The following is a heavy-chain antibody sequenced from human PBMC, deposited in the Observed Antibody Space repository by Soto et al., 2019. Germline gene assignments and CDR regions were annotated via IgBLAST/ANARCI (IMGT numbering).Heavy chain of an antibody. J-gene: IGHJ4*02. CDR2: ISYDGRKK. CDR3: AKEERFLEWSPFDY. V-gene: IGHV3-30*18. Sequence: QVQLVESGGGVVQPGRSLRLSWAASGFTFSSYGMHWVRQAPGKGLEWVAVISYDGRKKYYADSVKGRFTISRDNSKNTLYLQMNSLRAEDKAVYYCAKEERFLEWSPFDYWGQGTLVTVSS. CDR1: GFTFSSYG. D-gene: IGHD3-3*01.